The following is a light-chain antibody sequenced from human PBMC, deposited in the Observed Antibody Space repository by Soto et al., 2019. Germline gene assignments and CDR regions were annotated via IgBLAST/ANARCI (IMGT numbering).Light chain of an antibody. V-gene: IGKV3-15*01. CDR1: QSVSSN. CDR2: GAS. Sequence: EIVMTQSPATLSVSPGEGAALSCRASQSVSSNLAWYQQKPGQAPRLLIYGASTRATGIPARFSGSGSGTEFTLPISSLQSEDFAVYYCQQYNNWPPITFGQGTRLEIK. CDR3: QQYNNWPPIT. J-gene: IGKJ5*01.